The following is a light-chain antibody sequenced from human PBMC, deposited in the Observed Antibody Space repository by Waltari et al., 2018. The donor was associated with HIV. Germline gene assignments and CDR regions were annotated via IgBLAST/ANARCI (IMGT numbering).Light chain of an antibody. J-gene: IGLJ3*02. V-gene: IGLV1-47*01. CDR1: SPNIGIKF. CDR3: AAWDDSLSGLHWV. CDR2: RNN. Sequence: QSVLTQPPSASGTPGQGVTFYCTGTSPNIGIKFPYWYRQLPGTAPKLLIYRNNQRPSGVPDRFSGSKSGTSASLAISGLRSEDEADYYCAAWDDSLSGLHWVFGGGTKLTVL.